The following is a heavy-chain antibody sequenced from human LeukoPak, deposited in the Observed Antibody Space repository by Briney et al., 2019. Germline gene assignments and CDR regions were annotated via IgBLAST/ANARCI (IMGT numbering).Heavy chain of an antibody. CDR1: GFTFGDYA. D-gene: IGHD6-13*01. CDR2: IRSKAYGGTT. J-gene: IGHJ6*02. CDR3: TRDQGIAAAGHYYYYGMDV. V-gene: IGHV3-49*03. Sequence: GGSLRLSCTASGFTFGDYAMSWFRQAPGKGLEWVGFIRSKAYGGTTEYAASVKGRFTISRDDSKSIAYLQMNSLKTEDTAVYYCTRDQGIAAAGHYYYYGMDVWGQGTTVTVSS.